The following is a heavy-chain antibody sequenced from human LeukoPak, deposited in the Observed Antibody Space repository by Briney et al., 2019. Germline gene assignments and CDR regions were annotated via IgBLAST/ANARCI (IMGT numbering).Heavy chain of an antibody. V-gene: IGHV1-18*01. CDR2: ISAYNGNT. J-gene: IGHJ4*02. D-gene: IGHD6-13*01. CDR1: GYTFTSYG. Sequence: GASVKVSCKASGYTFTSYGISWVRQAPRQGLEWMGWISAYNGNTNYAQKLQGRVTMTTDTSTSTAYMELRSLRSDDTAVYYCAREGSSSWYKEYYFDYWGQGTLVTVSS. CDR3: AREGSSSWYKEYYFDY.